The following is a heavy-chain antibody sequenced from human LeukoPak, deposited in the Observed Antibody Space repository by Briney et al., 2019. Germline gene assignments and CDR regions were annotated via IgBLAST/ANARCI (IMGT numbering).Heavy chain of an antibody. D-gene: IGHD1-26*01. Sequence: GASVNVSCKASGYTFTSYPMHWVRQAPGQRLEWMGWINAGNGNTKYSQKFQGRVTMTTDTSTSTAYMELRSLRSDDTAVYYCARDLEVLSSGSFYNWFDPWGQGTLVTVSS. CDR2: INAGNGNT. CDR1: GYTFTSYP. J-gene: IGHJ5*02. CDR3: ARDLEVLSSGSFYNWFDP. V-gene: IGHV1-3*01.